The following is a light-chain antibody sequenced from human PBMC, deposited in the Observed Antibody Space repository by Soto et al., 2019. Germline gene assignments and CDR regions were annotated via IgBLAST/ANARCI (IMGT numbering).Light chain of an antibody. Sequence: DIVLTQSPGTLSLSPGERATLSCRASQSVRGNYLAWYQQKPGQAPRLLIYGASSRATGIPDRFSGSGSGTDFTLTISRLEPEDFAVYYCQQYDSSPLYTFGQGTKVEIK. CDR3: QQYDSSPLYT. CDR1: QSVRGNY. J-gene: IGKJ2*01. V-gene: IGKV3-20*01. CDR2: GAS.